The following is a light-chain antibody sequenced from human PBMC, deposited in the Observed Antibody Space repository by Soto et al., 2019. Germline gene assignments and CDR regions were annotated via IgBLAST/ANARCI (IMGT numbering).Light chain of an antibody. V-gene: IGKV1-5*01. Sequence: DIQMTQSPSTLSASVGDRVIITCRASQTVERWMAWYQQKPGRAPKLLISDVSTLERGVPSRFSGSGSATEFTLTISSLEPEDFAVYYCQQRSKWPPEVTFGQGTRLEIK. CDR2: DVS. J-gene: IGKJ5*01. CDR1: QTVERW. CDR3: QQRSKWPPEVT.